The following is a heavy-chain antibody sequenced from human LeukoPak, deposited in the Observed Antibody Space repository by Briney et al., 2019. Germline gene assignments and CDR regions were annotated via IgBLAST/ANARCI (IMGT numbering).Heavy chain of an antibody. CDR2: IYSGGST. Sequence: GGSLRLSCAASGFTVSSNYMSWVRQAPGKGLEWVSVIYSGGSTYYADSVKGRFTISRDNSKTALYLQLNSLRAEDTAVYYCASMFYYGGNYAEYFQHWGQGTLVTVSS. CDR1: GFTVSSNY. V-gene: IGHV3-66*01. CDR3: ASMFYYGGNYAEYFQH. J-gene: IGHJ1*01. D-gene: IGHD4-23*01.